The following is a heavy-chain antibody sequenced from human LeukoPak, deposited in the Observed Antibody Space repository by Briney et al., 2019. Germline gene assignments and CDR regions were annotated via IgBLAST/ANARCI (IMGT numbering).Heavy chain of an antibody. CDR3: ARVNYDSSGYYLGWFDP. CDR1: NYSISSGYY. V-gene: IGHV4-38-2*02. D-gene: IGHD3-22*01. Sequence: SETLSLTCTVSNYSISSGYYWGWIRQPPGKGLEWIASVYRSGSTYYKSSLKSRVRISVDTSKNQFSLHLTSVTAADTAVYYCARVNYDSSGYYLGWFDPWGQGTLVTVSS. CDR2: VYRSGST. J-gene: IGHJ5*02.